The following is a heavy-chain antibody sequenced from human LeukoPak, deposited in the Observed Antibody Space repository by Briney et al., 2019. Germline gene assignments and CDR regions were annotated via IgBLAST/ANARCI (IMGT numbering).Heavy chain of an antibody. V-gene: IGHV6-1*01. D-gene: IGHD3-10*01. CDR3: ARDSDYYASGTYYRVGFDP. CDR2: TYYRSKWYN. J-gene: IGHJ5*02. CDR1: GDSVSSHNTA. Sequence: SQTLSLTCAISGDSVSSHNTARNWIRQSPSRGLEWLGRTYYRSKWYNDYAVSVKSRLTIKPDTSKNQFSLQLNSVTPEDTAVYYCARDSDYYASGTYYRVGFDPWGQGTLVTVSS.